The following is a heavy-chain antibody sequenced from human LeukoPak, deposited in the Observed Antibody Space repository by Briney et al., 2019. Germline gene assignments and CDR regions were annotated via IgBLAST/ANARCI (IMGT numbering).Heavy chain of an antibody. Sequence: PSETLSLTCAVYGGSFSGYYWSWIRQPPGKGLDWIGEINHSGSTNYNPSLKSRVTISVDTSKNQFSLKLSSVTAADTAVYYCARGFWSGYFDYWGQGTLVTVSS. J-gene: IGHJ4*02. D-gene: IGHD3-3*01. CDR1: GGSFSGYY. CDR2: INHSGST. V-gene: IGHV4-34*01. CDR3: ARGFWSGYFDY.